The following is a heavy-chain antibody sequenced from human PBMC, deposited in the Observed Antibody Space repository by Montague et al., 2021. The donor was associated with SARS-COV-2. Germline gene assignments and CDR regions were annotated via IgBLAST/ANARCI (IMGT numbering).Heavy chain of an antibody. CDR2: IWYDGSNE. J-gene: IGHJ4*02. D-gene: IGHD6-13*01. CDR3: AKSAYSSSWYSDY. V-gene: IGHV3-30-3*02. CDR1: GFTFSSFA. Sequence: SLRLSCAASGFTFSSFAMHWVHQAPGKGLEWVAVIWYDGSNEYYADSVKGRFTISRDNSKNTVYLQINGLRLEDTAVYYCAKSAYSSSWYSDYWGQGTPVTVSS.